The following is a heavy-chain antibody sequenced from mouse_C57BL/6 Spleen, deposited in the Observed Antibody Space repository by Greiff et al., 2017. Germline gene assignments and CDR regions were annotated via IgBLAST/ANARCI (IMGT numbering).Heavy chain of an antibody. Sequence: QVQLQQPGAELVMPGASVKLTCKASGYTFTSYWMHWVKPRPGQGLEWIGEIDPSDSYTNYNQKFKGKSTLTVDKSSSTAYMQLSSLTSEDSAVYYCARNPPSDYAMDYWGQGTSVTVSS. CDR2: IDPSDSYT. J-gene: IGHJ4*01. CDR3: ARNPPSDYAMDY. CDR1: GYTFTSYW. V-gene: IGHV1-69*01.